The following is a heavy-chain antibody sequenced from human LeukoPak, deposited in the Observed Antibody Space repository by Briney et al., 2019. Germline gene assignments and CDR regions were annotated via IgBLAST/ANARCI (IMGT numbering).Heavy chain of an antibody. V-gene: IGHV6-1*01. CDR3: AREYGDYYYGLDV. CDR1: GDSVSSNSDA. J-gene: IGHJ6*02. CDR2: TYYRSKWFN. D-gene: IGHD4-17*01. Sequence: SQTLSLTCAISGDSVSSNSDAWSWIRQSPSRGLEWLGRTYYRSKWFNDYAVSVKSRITINPDTSKSQFSLQLNSVTPEDTAVYYCAREYGDYYYGLDVWGQGTTVTVSS.